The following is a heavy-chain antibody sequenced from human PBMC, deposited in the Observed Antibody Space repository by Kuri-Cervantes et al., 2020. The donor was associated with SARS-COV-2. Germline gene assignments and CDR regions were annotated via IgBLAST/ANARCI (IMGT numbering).Heavy chain of an antibody. CDR1: GFTFSSYW. D-gene: IGHD3-3*01. CDR3: ARDIVTVDYDFWSGYYGPSYFDY. J-gene: IGHJ4*02. V-gene: IGHV3-74*01. Sequence: GGFLRLSCAASGFTFSSYWMHWVRQAPGKGLVWVSRINSDGSSTSYADSVKGRFTISRDNAKNTLYLQMNSLRAEDTAVYYCARDIVTVDYDFWSGYYGPSYFDYWGQGTLVTVSS. CDR2: INSDGSST.